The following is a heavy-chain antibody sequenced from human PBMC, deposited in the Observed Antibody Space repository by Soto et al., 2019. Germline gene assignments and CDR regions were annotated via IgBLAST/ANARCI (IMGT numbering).Heavy chain of an antibody. CDR2: IYYSGST. V-gene: IGHV4-39*01. CDR3: ARGYGRNFDY. J-gene: IGHJ4*02. CDR1: GGSISSSTYY. Sequence: SETLSLTCTVSGGSISSSTYYWGWIRQPPGKGLEWIGSIYYSGSTYYNPSLKSRVTISVDTSRNQFSLKLSSVTAADTAGYYCARGYGRNFDYWGQGTLVTVSS. D-gene: IGHD5-18*01.